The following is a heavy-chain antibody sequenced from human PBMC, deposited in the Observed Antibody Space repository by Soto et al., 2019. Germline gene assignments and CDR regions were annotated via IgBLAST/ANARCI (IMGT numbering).Heavy chain of an antibody. D-gene: IGHD3-3*01. J-gene: IGHJ4*02. Sequence: GGSLRLSCAASGFTVSSNYMSWVRQAPGKGLEWVSVIYSGGSTYYADSLKGRFTISRDNSKNTLYLQMNSLRAEDTAVYYCARASRWAWSGYPNPFDYWGQGTPVTVSS. CDR1: GFTVSSNY. CDR3: ARASRWAWSGYPNPFDY. CDR2: IYSGGST. V-gene: IGHV3-66*01.